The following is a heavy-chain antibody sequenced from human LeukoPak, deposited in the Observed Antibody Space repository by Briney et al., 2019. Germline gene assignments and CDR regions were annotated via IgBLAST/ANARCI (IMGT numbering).Heavy chain of an antibody. CDR2: IYSGGST. Sequence: SGGSLRLSCAASGFTVSSNYMSWVRQAPGKGLEWVSVIYSGGSTYYADSVKGRFTISRDNSKNTLYLQMNSLRAEDTAVYYCARDSPDYYDSSGYYRVDAFDIWGQGTMVTVSS. CDR3: ARDSPDYYDSSGYYRVDAFDI. D-gene: IGHD3-22*01. CDR1: GFTVSSNY. V-gene: IGHV3-66*01. J-gene: IGHJ3*02.